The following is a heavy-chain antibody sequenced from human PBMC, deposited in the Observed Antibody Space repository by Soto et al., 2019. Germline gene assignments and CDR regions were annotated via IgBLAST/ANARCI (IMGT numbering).Heavy chain of an antibody. Sequence: GGSLRLSCAASGFTFSSYAMSWVRQAPGKGLEWVSAISGSGGSTYYADSVKGRFTISRDNSKNTLYLQMNSLRAEDTAVHYCAKDKYIWGSYRYTPFDYWGQGTLVTVSS. CDR1: GFTFSSYA. V-gene: IGHV3-23*01. J-gene: IGHJ4*02. CDR2: ISGSGGST. CDR3: AKDKYIWGSYRYTPFDY. D-gene: IGHD3-16*02.